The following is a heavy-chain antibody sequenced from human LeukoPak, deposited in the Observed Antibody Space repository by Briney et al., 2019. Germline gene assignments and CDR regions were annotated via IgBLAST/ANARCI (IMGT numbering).Heavy chain of an antibody. CDR1: GGSISSYY. CDR2: IYYSGST. D-gene: IGHD3-22*01. Sequence: SETLSLTCTVSGGSISSYYWSWIRQPPGKGLEWIGYIYYSGSTNYNPSLKSRVTISVDTSKNQFSLKLSSVTAADTAVYYCARVAWGVDSSGYYGYWGQGTLVTVSS. J-gene: IGHJ4*02. CDR3: ARVAWGVDSSGYYGY. V-gene: IGHV4-59*01.